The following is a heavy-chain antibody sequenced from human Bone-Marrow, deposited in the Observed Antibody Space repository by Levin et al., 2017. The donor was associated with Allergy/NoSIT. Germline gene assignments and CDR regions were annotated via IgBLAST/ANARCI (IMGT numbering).Heavy chain of an antibody. J-gene: IGHJ6*02. D-gene: IGHD3-10*01. CDR2: IDWDEDK. V-gene: IGHV2-70*11. CDR3: ERMINYFGSGSPLMDV. CDR1: GFSLKTSGTC. Sequence: QTLSLTCTFSGFSLKTSGTCINWIRQPPGKAPEWLARIDWDEDKYYRASLKTRLTISKDPSTNQVVLTMTNMDPVDTGTYYCERMINYFGSGSPLMDVWGQGTTVTVSS.